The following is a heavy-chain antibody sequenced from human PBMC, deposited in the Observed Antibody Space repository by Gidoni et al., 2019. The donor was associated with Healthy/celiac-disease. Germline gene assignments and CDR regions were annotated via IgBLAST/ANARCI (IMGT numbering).Heavy chain of an antibody. CDR3: ARVNPPVGYWYFDL. Sequence: QLQLQESGPGLVKPSETLSLTCTVSGGSISSSSYYWGWIRQPPGKGLEWIGSIYYSGSTYYNPSLKSRVTISVDTSKNQFSLKLSSVTAADTAVYYCARVNPPVGYWYFDLWGRGTLVTVSS. CDR2: IYYSGST. CDR1: GGSISSSSYY. V-gene: IGHV4-39*07. J-gene: IGHJ2*01. D-gene: IGHD2-15*01.